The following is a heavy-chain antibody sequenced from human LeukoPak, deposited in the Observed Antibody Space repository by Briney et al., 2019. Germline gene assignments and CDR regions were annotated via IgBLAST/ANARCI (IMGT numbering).Heavy chain of an antibody. CDR1: GGSINRGDYY. Sequence: KPSETLSLTCTLTGGSINRGDYYGSWIRQPAGKPLEWIGRIYTSGITIYKSSLESRVTISIDTSKNRFSLKLNSVTASDTAVYYCARLVDRLMFDYWGQGTQVTVSS. D-gene: IGHD2-21*02. CDR2: IYTSGIT. J-gene: IGHJ4*02. CDR3: ARLVDRLMFDY. V-gene: IGHV4-61*02.